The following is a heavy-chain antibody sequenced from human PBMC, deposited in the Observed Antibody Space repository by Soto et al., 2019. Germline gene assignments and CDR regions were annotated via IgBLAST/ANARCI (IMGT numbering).Heavy chain of an antibody. CDR3: ARRKIDYGDYFDY. V-gene: IGHV4-39*01. D-gene: IGHD4-17*01. CDR1: GGSISSSSYY. CDR2: IYYSGST. J-gene: IGHJ4*02. Sequence: QLQLQESGPGLVKPSETLSLTCTVSGGSISSSSYYWGWIRQPPGKGLEWIGSIYYSGSTYYNPSLKSRVTISVDTSKNQFSLKLSSVTAADTAVYYCARRKIDYGDYFDYWGQGTLVTVSS.